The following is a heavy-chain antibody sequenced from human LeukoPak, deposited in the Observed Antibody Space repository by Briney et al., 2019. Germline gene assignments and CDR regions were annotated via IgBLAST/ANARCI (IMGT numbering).Heavy chain of an antibody. CDR1: GFTFDDYG. D-gene: IGHD3-22*01. CDR3: ARESQSAYYFDSSGYEDAFDI. CDR2: INWNGGST. V-gene: IGHV3-20*04. Sequence: AGGSLRLSCAASGFTFDDYGLSWVRQAPGKGLGWVSGINWNGGSTGYADSVKGRFTISRDNAKNSLYLEMNSLRAEDTAVYYCARESQSAYYFDSSGYEDAFDIWGQGTMVTVSS. J-gene: IGHJ3*02.